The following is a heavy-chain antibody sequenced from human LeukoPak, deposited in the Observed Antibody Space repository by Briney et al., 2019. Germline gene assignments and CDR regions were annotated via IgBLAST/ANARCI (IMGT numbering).Heavy chain of an antibody. Sequence: PSETLSLTCTVSGGSISSYYWSWIRQPPGKGLEWIGHSFYSGSTNYNPSLKSRVTISVDRPNKKVSLRLKSVSAADTAIYYCARGTGNWNYGVWGRGTLIIVSS. V-gene: IGHV4-59*01. J-gene: IGHJ4*02. CDR2: SFYSGST. D-gene: IGHD1-7*01. CDR3: ARGTGNWNYGV. CDR1: GGSISSYY.